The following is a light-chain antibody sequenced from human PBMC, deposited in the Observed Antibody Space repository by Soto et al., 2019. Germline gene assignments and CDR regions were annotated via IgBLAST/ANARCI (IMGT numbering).Light chain of an antibody. V-gene: IGLV2-23*01. CDR2: EGS. CDR3: CSYASSSTYV. Sequence: QSALTQPASVSGSSGQSITISCTGTSSDVGHYNLVSWYQEHPGKAPKLMIYEGSKRPSGVSSRFSCSKSGNTASLTISGLQAEDEPDYYCCSYASSSTYVFGSGAQVTLL. J-gene: IGLJ1*01. CDR1: SSDVGHYNL.